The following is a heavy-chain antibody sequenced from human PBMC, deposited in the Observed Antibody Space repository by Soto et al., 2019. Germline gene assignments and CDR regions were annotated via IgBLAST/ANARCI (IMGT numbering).Heavy chain of an antibody. D-gene: IGHD2-15*01. CDR2: INHSGRT. CDR3: ARSSKQLLLLPIPRIYAPPEYYYYMDV. Sequence: HSWTXCLTGAVYGEAFNGYYGSGIRQTTRKGLEWSGEINHSGRTNDNPCLKSRGTISVDTSKNQFSLKVSAETAADTAVYYCARSSKQLLLLPIPRIYAPPEYYYYMDVWGKGTTVTVSS. V-gene: IGHV4-34*01. J-gene: IGHJ6*03. CDR1: GEAFNGYY.